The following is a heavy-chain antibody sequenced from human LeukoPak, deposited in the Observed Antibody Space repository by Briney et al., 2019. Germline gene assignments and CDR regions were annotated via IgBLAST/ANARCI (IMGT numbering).Heavy chain of an antibody. V-gene: IGHV1-46*01. J-gene: IGHJ4*02. D-gene: IGHD4-17*01. Sequence: GASVKVSCKASGYTFTSYYMHWVRQAPGQGLEWMGIINPSGGSTSYAQKFQGRVTMTRDTSTGTVYMELSSLRSEDTAVYYCASSTVTMYYFDYWGQGTLVTVSS. CDR3: ASSTVTMYYFDY. CDR1: GYTFTSYY. CDR2: INPSGGST.